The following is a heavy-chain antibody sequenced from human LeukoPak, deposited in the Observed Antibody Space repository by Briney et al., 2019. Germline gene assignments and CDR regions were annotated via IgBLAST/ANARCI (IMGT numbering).Heavy chain of an antibody. CDR3: AGRGYYYDSSGYYPNWFDP. D-gene: IGHD3-22*01. CDR2: FDPEDGET. Sequence: ASVKVSCKVSGYTLTELSMHWVRQAPGKGLEWMGGFDPEDGETIYAQKFQGRVTITADESTSTAYMELSSLRSEDTAVYYCAGRGYYYDSSGYYPNWFDPWGQGTLVTVSS. J-gene: IGHJ5*02. CDR1: GYTLTELS. V-gene: IGHV1-24*01.